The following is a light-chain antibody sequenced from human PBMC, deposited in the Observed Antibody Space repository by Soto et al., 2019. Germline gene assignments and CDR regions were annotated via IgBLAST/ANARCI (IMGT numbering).Light chain of an antibody. Sequence: EIVVTQSPGTLSLSPGERATLSCRASQSVSSSYLAWYQQKPGQAPRLLIYGASSRATGIPDRFSGSGSGTDFTLTISRLEPEDFAVYYCQQYGSSPPITFGQRTLLEI. V-gene: IGKV3-20*01. CDR3: QQYGSSPPIT. CDR1: QSVSSSY. CDR2: GAS. J-gene: IGKJ5*01.